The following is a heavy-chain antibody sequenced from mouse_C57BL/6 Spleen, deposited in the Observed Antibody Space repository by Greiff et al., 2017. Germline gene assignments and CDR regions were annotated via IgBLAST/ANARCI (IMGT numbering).Heavy chain of an antibody. D-gene: IGHD1-1*01. CDR3: ARPYGSSYGWYFDV. CDR1: GFTFSGYY. CDR2: TSNGGGST. J-gene: IGHJ1*03. V-gene: IGHV5-12*01. Sequence: EVKLEESGGGLVQPGGSLKLSCAASGFTFSGYYMYWVRQTPEKRLEWVAYTSNGGGSTYYTDTVKGRFTISRDNAKNTLYRKMSRLKSEDTAMYYCARPYGSSYGWYFDVWGTGTTVTVAS.